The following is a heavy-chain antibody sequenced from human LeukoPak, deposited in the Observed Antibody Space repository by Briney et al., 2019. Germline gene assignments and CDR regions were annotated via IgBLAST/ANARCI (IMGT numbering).Heavy chain of an antibody. Sequence: GGSLRLSCAASGFTFSSYAMSWVRQAPGKGLGWVSAISGSGGSTYYADSVKGRFTISRDNAKNSLYLQMNSLRAEDTALYYCARDQESQWLAEFDYWGQGTLVTVSS. CDR1: GFTFSSYA. V-gene: IGHV3-23*01. CDR2: ISGSGGST. D-gene: IGHD6-19*01. J-gene: IGHJ4*02. CDR3: ARDQESQWLAEFDY.